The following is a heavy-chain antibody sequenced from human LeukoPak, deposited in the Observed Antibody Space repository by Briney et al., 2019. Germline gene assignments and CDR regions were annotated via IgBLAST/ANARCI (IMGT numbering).Heavy chain of an antibody. J-gene: IGHJ4*02. D-gene: IGHD6-19*01. CDR2: ITPMFGTS. CDR3: AREPNSSGWDSFDY. V-gene: IGHV1-69*05. CDR1: GGTFSRHT. Sequence: SVKVSCKASGGTFSRHTISWVRQSPGQGLEWMGGITPMFGTSNYAQKFQGRVTMTRDTSTSTVYMELSSLRSEDTAVYYCAREPNSSGWDSFDYWGQGTLVTVSS.